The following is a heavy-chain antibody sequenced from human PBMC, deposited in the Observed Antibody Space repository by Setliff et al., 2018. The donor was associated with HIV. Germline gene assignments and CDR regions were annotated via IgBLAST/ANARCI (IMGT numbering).Heavy chain of an antibody. D-gene: IGHD6-13*01. CDR2: IYTSGGT. V-gene: IGHV4-61*02. Sequence: SETLSLTCTVSGGSISSGSYYWSWIRQPAGKGLEWIGRIYTSGGTNYNPSPKSRVTISVDTSKNQFSLKLSSVTAADTAVYYCARWGGGYSSSSYAFDIWGQGTMVTVSS. CDR3: ARWGGGYSSSSYAFDI. J-gene: IGHJ3*02. CDR1: GGSISSGSYY.